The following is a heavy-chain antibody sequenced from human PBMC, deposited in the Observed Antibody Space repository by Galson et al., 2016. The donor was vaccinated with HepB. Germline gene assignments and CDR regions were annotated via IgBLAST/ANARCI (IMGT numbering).Heavy chain of an antibody. CDR2: ISSSSGFI. V-gene: IGHV3-21*01. J-gene: IGHJ4*02. CDR3: ARQFRDFGDYLDF. D-gene: IGHD4-17*01. CDR1: GFDFSSFS. Sequence: SLRLSCATSGFDFSSFSMNWVRQAPGKGLEXVSSISSSSGFIYYADSVQGRFTISRDNAKNSLYLQMDSLRAEDTAVYFCARQFRDFGDYLDFWGQGTLVTVSS.